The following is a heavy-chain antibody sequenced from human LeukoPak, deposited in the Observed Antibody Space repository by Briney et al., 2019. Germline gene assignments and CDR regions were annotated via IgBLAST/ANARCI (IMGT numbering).Heavy chain of an antibody. D-gene: IGHD6-13*01. Sequence: ASVTVSCKASGYTFTSNHIHCVRQAPGQGLEWMGAINPSGDSTSYAQKFQGRVTMTRDTSTSTVYMELSSLRSEDTAIYYCAKLAASETGEGSWGQGTLVTVSS. J-gene: IGHJ5*02. V-gene: IGHV1-46*01. CDR2: INPSGDST. CDR3: AKLAASETGEGS. CDR1: GYTFTSNH.